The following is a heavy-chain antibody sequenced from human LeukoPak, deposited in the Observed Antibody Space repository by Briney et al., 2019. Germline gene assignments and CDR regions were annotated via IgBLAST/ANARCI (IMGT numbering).Heavy chain of an antibody. V-gene: IGHV3-23*01. D-gene: IGHD2-21*02. CDR2: ISGSGGST. Sequence: PGGSLRLSCAASGFTFSSYAMSWVRQAPGKGLEWVSAISGSGGSTYYADSVKGRFTISRDNSKNTLYLQMNSLRAEDTAVYYCASTQAPYIVVVTAIVSWGQGTLVTVSS. CDR1: GFTFSSYA. J-gene: IGHJ4*02. CDR3: ASTQAPYIVVVTAIVS.